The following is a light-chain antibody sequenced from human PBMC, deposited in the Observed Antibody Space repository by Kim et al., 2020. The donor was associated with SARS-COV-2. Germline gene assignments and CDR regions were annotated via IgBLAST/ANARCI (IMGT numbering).Light chain of an antibody. CDR1: SGHSNYA. Sequence: ASVKLTCILNSGHSNYAIAWHQQKPEKGPRYLMKLNSDGSHSKGDGIPDRFSGSSSGTERYLTISSLQSEDEADYYCQTWGTGIQVFGGGTKLTVL. J-gene: IGLJ3*02. V-gene: IGLV4-69*02. CDR3: QTWGTGIQV. CDR2: LNSDGSH.